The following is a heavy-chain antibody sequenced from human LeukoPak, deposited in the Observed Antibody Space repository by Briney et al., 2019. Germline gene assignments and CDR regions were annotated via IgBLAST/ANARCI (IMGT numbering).Heavy chain of an antibody. CDR1: GFTFSNYW. CDR3: ATYSSSNGREFQY. CDR2: IQQHGSET. Sequence: GGSLRLSCEGSGFTFSNYWMSWVRQAPGKGLEWVANIQQHGSETYYGDSVKGRFTISRDNAKSSLYLQVNSLRAEDTAVYYCATYSSSNGREFQYWGQGTLVTVSS. V-gene: IGHV3-7*01. J-gene: IGHJ1*01. D-gene: IGHD2-2*01.